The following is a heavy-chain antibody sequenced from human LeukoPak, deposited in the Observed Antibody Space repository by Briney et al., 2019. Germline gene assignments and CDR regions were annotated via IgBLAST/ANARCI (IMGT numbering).Heavy chain of an antibody. CDR2: IYHSGST. D-gene: IGHD6-13*01. J-gene: IGHJ5*02. CDR1: GGSISSSSYY. V-gene: IGHV4-39*01. Sequence: SETLSLTCTVSGGSISSSSYYWGWIRQPPGKGLEWIGSIYHSGSTYYNPSLKSRVTISVDTSKNQFSLKLSSVTAADTAVYYCARHIIAAAGEHWFDPWGQGTLVTVSS. CDR3: ARHIIAAAGEHWFDP.